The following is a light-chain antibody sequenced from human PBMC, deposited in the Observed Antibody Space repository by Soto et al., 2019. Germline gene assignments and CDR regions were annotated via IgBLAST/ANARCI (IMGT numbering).Light chain of an antibody. CDR3: QQYSNWPFT. CDR2: DAS. V-gene: IGKV3-15*01. Sequence: EIVMTQSPATLSVSPGERATLSCRASQGISSNLAWYQQKPGQAPRLLIYDASTRATGLPARVSGSGSGTEFSITISSLQSEDCAVYFCQQYSNWPFTFGQGTNLEIK. J-gene: IGKJ2*01. CDR1: QGISSN.